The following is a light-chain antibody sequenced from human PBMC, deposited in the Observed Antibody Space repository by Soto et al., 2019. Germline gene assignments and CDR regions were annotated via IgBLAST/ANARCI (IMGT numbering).Light chain of an antibody. CDR2: GAS. J-gene: IGKJ4*01. CDR1: QSVSSSY. CDR3: QQYGSSPGT. V-gene: IGKV3-20*01. Sequence: ENVLTQSPGTLSLSPGERATLSCRASQSVSSSYLAWYQQKPGQAPRLLIYGASSRATGIPDRFSGSGSGTDFTLTISRLEPEDFAVYYCQQYGSSPGTFGGGTKVDIK.